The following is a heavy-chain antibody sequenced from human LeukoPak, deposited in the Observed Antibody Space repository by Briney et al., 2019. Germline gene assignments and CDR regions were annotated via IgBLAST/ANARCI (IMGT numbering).Heavy chain of an antibody. CDR1: GGSISSGDYY. Sequence: SETLSLTCTVSGGSISSGDYYWSWIRQPPGKGLEWIGYIYYSGSTYYNPSLKSRVTISVDTSKNQFSLKLSSVTAADTAVYYCARAPTMVRGVIGTNWFDPWGQGTLVTVSS. CDR3: ARAPTMVRGVIGTNWFDP. D-gene: IGHD3-10*01. CDR2: IYYSGST. V-gene: IGHV4-30-4*08. J-gene: IGHJ5*02.